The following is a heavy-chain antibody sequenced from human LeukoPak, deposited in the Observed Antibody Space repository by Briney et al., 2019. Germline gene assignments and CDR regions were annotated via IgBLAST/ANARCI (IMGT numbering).Heavy chain of an antibody. V-gene: IGHV4-39*07. D-gene: IGHD3-3*01. CDR2: IYYSGST. CDR1: GGSISSSSYY. Sequence: PSETLSLTCTVSGGSISSSSYYWGWIRQPPGKGLEWIGSIYYSGSTYYNPSLKSRVTISVDTSKNQFSLKLSSVTAADTAVYYCARDQSPSYDFWSGYTPKEWGYWGQGTLVTVSS. J-gene: IGHJ4*02. CDR3: ARDQSPSYDFWSGYTPKEWGY.